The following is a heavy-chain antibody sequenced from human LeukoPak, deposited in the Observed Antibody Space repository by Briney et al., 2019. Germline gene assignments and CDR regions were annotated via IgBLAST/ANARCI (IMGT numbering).Heavy chain of an antibody. CDR3: ARTRRITIRQGWFDP. Sequence: PSETLSLTCTVSGGSISSSSYYWGWIRQPPGKGLEWIGSIYYSGSTYYNPSLKSRVTISVDTSKNQFSLKLSSVTAADTAVYYCARTRRITIRQGWFDPWGQGTLVTVSS. D-gene: IGHD3-10*01. CDR2: IYYSGST. CDR1: GGSISSSSYY. J-gene: IGHJ5*02. V-gene: IGHV4-39*07.